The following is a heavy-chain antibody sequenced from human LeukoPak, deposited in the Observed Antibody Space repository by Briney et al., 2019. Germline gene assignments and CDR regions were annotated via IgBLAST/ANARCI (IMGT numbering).Heavy chain of an antibody. J-gene: IGHJ4*02. CDR1: GFTFSTYA. CDR3: AKARVTTGYYMQVDY. Sequence: GGSLRLSCAASGFTFSTYAMTWVRQAPGKGLEWVSVISVAGTAHYADPMKGRFTISRDNSKNTVYLQLGSLRPEGTAVYYCAKARVTTGYYMQVDYWGQGTLVTVSS. CDR2: ISVAGTA. V-gene: IGHV3-23*01. D-gene: IGHD3-9*01.